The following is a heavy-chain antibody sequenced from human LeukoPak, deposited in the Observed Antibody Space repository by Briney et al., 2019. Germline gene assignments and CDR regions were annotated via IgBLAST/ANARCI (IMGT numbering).Heavy chain of an antibody. Sequence: GGSLRLSCAASGFTFSSYSMNWVRQAPGKGLEWVSSIISSSSYIYYADSVKGRFTISRDNAKNSLYLQMNSLRAEDTAVYYCARVNVYYYDSSGYTYYFDYWGQGTLSPSPQ. CDR2: IISSSSYI. CDR3: ARVNVYYYDSSGYTYYFDY. D-gene: IGHD3-22*01. V-gene: IGHV3-21*01. CDR1: GFTFSSYS. J-gene: IGHJ4*02.